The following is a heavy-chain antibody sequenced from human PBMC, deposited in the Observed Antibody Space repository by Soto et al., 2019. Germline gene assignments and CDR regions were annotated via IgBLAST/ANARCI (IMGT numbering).Heavy chain of an antibody. Sequence: SGPTLVNTTATLTLTCTVSGFSLSNDRMGVSWIRQPPGKALEWLAHIFSIDENSYITSLKSRLTISKYTTKSQVVLTLTNMDPVDTATYYCARIPVIAPDYHVDYLDQGTLVATSS. CDR1: GFSLSNDRMG. J-gene: IGHJ4*02. CDR2: IFSIDEN. CDR3: ARIPVIAPDYHVDY. D-gene: IGHD6-13*01. V-gene: IGHV2-26*01.